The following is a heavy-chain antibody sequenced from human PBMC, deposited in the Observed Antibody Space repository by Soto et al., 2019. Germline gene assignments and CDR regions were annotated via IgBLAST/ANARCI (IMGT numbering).Heavy chain of an antibody. V-gene: IGHV4-59*08. Sequence: PSETLSLTCTVSPASSSPNYWAWIPQPPGKGLEWIGYIYYAGTTRYNPSLESRVTISLDTSKNQFSLRLSSVTAADTALCFCARLGAYSQALDPWGGGTLVTLSS. J-gene: IGHJ5*02. CDR1: PASSSPNY. CDR3: ARLGAYSQALDP. CDR2: IYYAGTT. D-gene: IGHD3-16*01.